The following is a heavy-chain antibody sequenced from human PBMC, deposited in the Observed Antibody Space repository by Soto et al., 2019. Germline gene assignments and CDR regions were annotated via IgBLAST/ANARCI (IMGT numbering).Heavy chain of an antibody. J-gene: IGHJ4*02. Sequence: SSETLSLTCTVSGGSITSGSNYWGWIRQPPGKGLEWIGSMYYSGSTYNNPSLRSRVTLSVDTSKNQFSLNLRSVTAADTAVYYCARHRLVVVPATNYFDFLGQGTLVTVFS. CDR2: MYYSGST. CDR1: GGSITSGSNY. V-gene: IGHV4-39*01. CDR3: ARHRLVVVPATNYFDF. D-gene: IGHD2-15*01.